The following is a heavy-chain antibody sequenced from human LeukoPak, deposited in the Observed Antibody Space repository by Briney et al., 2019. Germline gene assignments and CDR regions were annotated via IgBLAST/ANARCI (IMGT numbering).Heavy chain of an antibody. D-gene: IGHD2-15*01. J-gene: IGHJ5*02. CDR2: ISAYNGNT. CDR3: ARSPLGYCSGGSCPRDNWFDP. Sequence: GASVKVSCKASGYTFTSYGISWVRQAPGQGLEWMGWISAYNGNTNYAQKLQGRVTMTTDTSTSTAYMELRSLRSDDTAVYYCARSPLGYCSGGSCPRDNWFDPWGQGTLVTVSS. V-gene: IGHV1-18*01. CDR1: GYTFTSYG.